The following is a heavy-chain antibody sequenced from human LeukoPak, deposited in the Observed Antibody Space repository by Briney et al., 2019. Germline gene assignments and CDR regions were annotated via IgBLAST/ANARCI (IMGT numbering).Heavy chain of an antibody. V-gene: IGHV3-7*01. CDR3: ARSPDGFDY. Sequence: PGGSLRLSCAASGFSFTSYWMSWVRQAPGKGLEWVANIKPDGSEKYFVDSVKGRFTISRDNTKNSLYLLMNSLRVEDTAVYYCARSPDGFDYWGQGTLVTVSS. J-gene: IGHJ4*02. CDR1: GFSFTSYW. CDR2: IKPDGSEK.